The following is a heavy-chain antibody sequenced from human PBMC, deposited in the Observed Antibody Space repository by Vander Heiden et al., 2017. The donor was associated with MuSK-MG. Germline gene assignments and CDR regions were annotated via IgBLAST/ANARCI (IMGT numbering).Heavy chain of an antibody. CDR1: GFTFSSYS. J-gene: IGHJ5*02. D-gene: IGHD3-22*01. CDR3: ARTTYYYDSSGYYLSWFDP. Sequence: EVQLVESGGGLVQLGGSLRLLCSASGFTFSSYSMNWVRQAPGKGLEWVSYISSSSSTIYYADSVKGRFTISRDNAKNSLYLQMNSLRAEDTAVYYCARTTYYYDSSGYYLSWFDPWGQGTLVTVSS. V-gene: IGHV3-48*01. CDR2: ISSSSSTI.